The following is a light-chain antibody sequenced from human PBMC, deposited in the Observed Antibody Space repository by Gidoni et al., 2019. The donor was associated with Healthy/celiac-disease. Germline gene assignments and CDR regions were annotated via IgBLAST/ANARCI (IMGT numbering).Light chain of an antibody. J-gene: IGKJ3*01. CDR3: QQYDNPRRFT. CDR2: DAS. CDR1: QDISNY. Sequence: DIQMTQSPSSLSASVGDRVTITCQASQDISNYLNWYQQKPGKAPKLLIYDASNLETGVPSRVSGSGSGTDFTFTTSSLQPEDIATYYYQQYDNPRRFTFGPGTKVDIK. V-gene: IGKV1-33*01.